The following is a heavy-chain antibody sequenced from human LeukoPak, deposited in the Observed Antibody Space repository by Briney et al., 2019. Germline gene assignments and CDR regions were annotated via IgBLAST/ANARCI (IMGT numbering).Heavy chain of an antibody. V-gene: IGHV5-51*01. CDR1: GYCFTSYW. D-gene: IGHD6-6*01. Sequence: GESLQISCKGSGYCFTSYWIGWVRQMPGKGLAWMGIIYPGHSDTRYSPSFQDQVTISADKSINTAYLQWSSLKASDTAMYYCARQGLGPGYSSSFWYWGQGTLVTVSS. J-gene: IGHJ4*02. CDR2: IYPGHSDT. CDR3: ARQGLGPGYSSSFWY.